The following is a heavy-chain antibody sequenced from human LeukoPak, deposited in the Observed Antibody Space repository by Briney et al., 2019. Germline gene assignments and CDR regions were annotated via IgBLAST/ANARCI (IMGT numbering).Heavy chain of an antibody. V-gene: IGHV4-4*07. CDR3: ARDRDIVVVPAAGWFDP. J-gene: IGHJ5*02. D-gene: IGHD2-2*01. Sequence: PSETLSLTCTVSGGSISSYYWSWIRQPAGKGLEWIGRIYTSGSTNYNPSLKSRVTMSVDTPKNQFSLKLSSVTAADTAVYYCARDRDIVVVPAAGWFDPWGQGTLVTVSS. CDR1: GGSISSYY. CDR2: IYTSGST.